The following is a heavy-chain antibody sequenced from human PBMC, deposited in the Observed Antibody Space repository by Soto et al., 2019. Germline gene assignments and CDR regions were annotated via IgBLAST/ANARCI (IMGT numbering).Heavy chain of an antibody. D-gene: IGHD3-22*01. V-gene: IGHV1-69*06. CDR1: GGTFSSYA. CDR2: IIPIFGTA. J-gene: IGHJ4*02. CDR3: ATNDYYDSSGYYHDFDY. Sequence: GASVKVSCKASGGTFSSYAISWVRQAPGQGLEWMGGIIPIFGTANYAQKFQGRVTITADKSTSTAYMELSSLRSEDTAVYYCATNDYYDSSGYYHDFDYWGQGTLVTVST.